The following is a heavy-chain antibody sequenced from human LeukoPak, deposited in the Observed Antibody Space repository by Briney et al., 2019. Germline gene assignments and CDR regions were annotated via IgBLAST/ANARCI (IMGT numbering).Heavy chain of an antibody. CDR3: ARFLKDCSSTSCYYYYGMDV. D-gene: IGHD2-2*01. V-gene: IGHV4-59*01. CDR2: IYYSGST. CDR1: GGSISSYY. J-gene: IGHJ6*04. Sequence: SETLSLTCTVSGGSISSYYWSWIRQPPGKGLEWIGYIYYSGSTNYNPSLKSRVTISVDTSKNQFSLKLSSVTAADTAVYYYARFLKDCSSTSCYYYYGMDVWGKGTTVTVSS.